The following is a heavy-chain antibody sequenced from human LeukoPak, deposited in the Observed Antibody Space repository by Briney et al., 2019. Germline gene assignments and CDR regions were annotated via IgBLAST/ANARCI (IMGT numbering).Heavy chain of an antibody. J-gene: IGHJ5*02. V-gene: IGHV4-34*01. CDR1: GGSFSGYY. CDR2: IYYSGST. CDR3: ARVFGSSWFNWFDP. Sequence: SETLSLTCAVYGGSFSGYYWSWIRQPPGKGLEWIGSIYYSGSTYYNPSLKSRVTISVDTSKNQFSLKLSSVTAADTAVYYCARVFGSSWFNWFDPWGQGTLVTVSS. D-gene: IGHD6-13*01.